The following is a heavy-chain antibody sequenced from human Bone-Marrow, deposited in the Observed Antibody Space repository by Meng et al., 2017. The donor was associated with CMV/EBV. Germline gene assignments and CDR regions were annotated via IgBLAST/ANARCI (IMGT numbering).Heavy chain of an antibody. J-gene: IGHJ4*02. V-gene: IGHV4-59*12. Sequence: ESLKISCTVSGGSISSYYWSWIRQPPGKGLEWIGYSYYSGSTNYNPSLKSRITISVDTSKTKFSLTLTSVTAADTAVYYCARMQWLAYYFDHWGQGTLVTVSS. CDR1: GGSISSYY. CDR2: SYYSGST. D-gene: IGHD6-19*01. CDR3: ARMQWLAYYFDH.